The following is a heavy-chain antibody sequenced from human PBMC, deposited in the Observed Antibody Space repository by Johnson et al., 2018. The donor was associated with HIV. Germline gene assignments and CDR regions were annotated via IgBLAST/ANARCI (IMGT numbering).Heavy chain of an antibody. D-gene: IGHD5-12*01. CDR1: GFSFSSYA. J-gene: IGHJ3*02. Sequence: QVQLVESGGGVVQAGRSLRLSCAASGFSFSSYALHWVRQAPGKRLEWVAAVSYETTNKHYADSVKGRFTISRDNSKNTLYLQMNSLRAEDTAVYYCAKRYDLGFGAWDAFDIWGQGTMVTVSS. CDR3: AKRYDLGFGAWDAFDI. V-gene: IGHV3-30-3*02. CDR2: VSYETTNK.